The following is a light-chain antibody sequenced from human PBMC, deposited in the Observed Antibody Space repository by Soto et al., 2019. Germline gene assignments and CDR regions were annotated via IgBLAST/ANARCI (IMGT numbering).Light chain of an antibody. CDR2: GAS. Sequence: EVVLTQSPGTLSLSPGERATHSCRASQTIGSSYLAWYQQKPGQAPSLLIYGASGRATGIPDRFSGSGSGTDFTLTISRLDPEDFAVYYCQQYVSSPWTFGQGTQVEVK. J-gene: IGKJ1*01. CDR3: QQYVSSPWT. CDR1: QTIGSSY. V-gene: IGKV3-20*01.